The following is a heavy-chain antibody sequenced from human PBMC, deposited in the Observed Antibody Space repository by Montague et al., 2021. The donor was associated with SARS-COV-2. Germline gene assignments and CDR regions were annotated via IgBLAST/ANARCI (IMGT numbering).Heavy chain of an antibody. Sequence: SETLSLTCAVPGGSFSGYYWNWIRKRPGKGLEWIGEINHGGSANYNPSLKNRPTISADTSKTQFSLKLTSVAATDTAVYYCARLRDGVVPSPILGIGPYFTYYYMDVWGKGTTVTVSS. CDR1: GGSFSGYY. CDR3: ARLRDGVVPSPILGIGPYFTYYYMDV. D-gene: IGHD2-15*01. J-gene: IGHJ6*03. CDR2: INHGGSA. V-gene: IGHV4-34*01.